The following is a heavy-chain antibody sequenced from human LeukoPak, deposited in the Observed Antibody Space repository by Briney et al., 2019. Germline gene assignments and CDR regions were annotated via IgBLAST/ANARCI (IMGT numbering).Heavy chain of an antibody. CDR3: ARMSSWYQRGRGTWDY. J-gene: IGHJ4*02. Sequence: PSETLSLTCTVSGGSISSGGYYWSWIRQPPGKGLEWIGYIYHSGSTYYNPSLKSRVTISVDTSKNQFSLKLSSVTAADTAVYYCARMSSWYQRGRGTWDYWGQGTLVTVSS. CDR2: IYHSGST. V-gene: IGHV4-30-2*01. CDR1: GGSISSGGYY. D-gene: IGHD6-13*01.